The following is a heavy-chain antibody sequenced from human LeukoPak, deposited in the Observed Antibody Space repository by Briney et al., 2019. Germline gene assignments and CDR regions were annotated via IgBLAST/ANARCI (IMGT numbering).Heavy chain of an antibody. CDR1: GFTFSSYW. Sequence: QLGGSLRLPCAASGFTFSSYWMHWVRQAPGKWLVWVSRINSDGSSTSYADSVKGRFTISRDNAKNTLYLQMNSLRAEDTAVYYCAREGPTSGSYLDYWGQGTLVTVSS. D-gene: IGHD1-26*01. CDR2: INSDGSST. CDR3: AREGPTSGSYLDY. V-gene: IGHV3-74*01. J-gene: IGHJ4*02.